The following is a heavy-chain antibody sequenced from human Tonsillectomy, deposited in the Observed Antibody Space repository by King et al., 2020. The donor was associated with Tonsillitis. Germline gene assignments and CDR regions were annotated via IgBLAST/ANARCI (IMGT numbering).Heavy chain of an antibody. V-gene: IGHV5-51*01. CDR2: IYPGDSDI. CDR1: GYSFAYYY. CDR3: ARQAVNHDVDY. D-gene: IGHD3-3*01. J-gene: IGHJ4*02. Sequence: VQLVESGAEVKKPGESLKISCKGSGYSFAYYYIAWVRQMPGKGLEWVGLIYPGDSDIRYSPSFQGQVAISADKSITTAYLQWNSLKASDTAMYYCARQAVNHDVDYWGQGTLVTVSS.